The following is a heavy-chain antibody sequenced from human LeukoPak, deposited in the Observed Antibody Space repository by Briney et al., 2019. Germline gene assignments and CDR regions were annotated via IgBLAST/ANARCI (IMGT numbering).Heavy chain of an antibody. D-gene: IGHD6-19*01. V-gene: IGHV3-21*01. CDR2: ISTSTSYI. CDR1: GFTFSSYT. J-gene: IGHJ4*02. Sequence: PGGSLRLSCAASGFTFSSYTMNWVRQAPGKGLEWVSSISTSTSYIYYADSVKGRFTISRDNAKNSLYLQMNSLRAEDTAVYYCTTRIAVATTDFDYWGQGTLVTVSS. CDR3: TTRIAVATTDFDY.